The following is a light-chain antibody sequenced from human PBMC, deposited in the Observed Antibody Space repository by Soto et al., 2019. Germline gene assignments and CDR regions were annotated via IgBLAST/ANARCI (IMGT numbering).Light chain of an antibody. Sequence: DIQMTQSPSSLSASIGDRVTITCRASHGISDYLAFYQRKPGKVPDLLISSASTLQSGAQSRFTASGSGTAFAPPIRSLQAEDVAIHCCQCCNMGPSWPFGQGTK. CDR2: SAS. J-gene: IGKJ1*01. CDR3: QCCNMGPSWP. V-gene: IGKV1-27*01. CDR1: HGISDY.